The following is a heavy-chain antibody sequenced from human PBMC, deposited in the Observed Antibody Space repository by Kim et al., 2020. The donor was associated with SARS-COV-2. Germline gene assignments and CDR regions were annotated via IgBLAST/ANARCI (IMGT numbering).Heavy chain of an antibody. D-gene: IGHD3-16*01. CDR3: ARGGGNGVPHLGVGMDV. J-gene: IGHJ6*02. CDR1: GYTFTSYG. Sequence: ASVKVSCKASGYTFTSYGISWVRQAPGQGLEWMGWISAYNGNTNYAQKLQGRVTMTTDTSTSTAYMELRSLRSDDTAVYYCARGGGNGVPHLGVGMDVWGQGTTVTVSS. CDR2: ISAYNGNT. V-gene: IGHV1-18*01.